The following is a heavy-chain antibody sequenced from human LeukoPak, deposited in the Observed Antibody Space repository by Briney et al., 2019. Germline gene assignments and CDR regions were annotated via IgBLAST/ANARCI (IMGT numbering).Heavy chain of an antibody. Sequence: GASVKVSCKASGYTFTNYYIHWVRQAPGQGLECMGIINPSGGSTSYAQKLQGRVTMTTDTSTSTAYMELRSLRSDDTAVYYCARRHSSGWYEGLYYMDVWGKGTTVTISS. CDR2: INPSGGST. D-gene: IGHD6-19*01. V-gene: IGHV1-46*01. CDR3: ARRHSSGWYEGLYYMDV. CDR1: GYTFTNYY. J-gene: IGHJ6*03.